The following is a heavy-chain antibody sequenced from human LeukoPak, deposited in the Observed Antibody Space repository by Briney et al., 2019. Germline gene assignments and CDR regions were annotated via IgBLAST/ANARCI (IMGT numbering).Heavy chain of an antibody. Sequence: PGGPLRLPCAPSGFLFSNACGSGTPRPPGRGREGMGEFNHSGSTNYNPSLKSRVTISVDTSKNQFSLKLSSVTAADTAVYYCARRSRITMVRGVTYFDYWGQGTLVTVSS. CDR2: FNHSGST. CDR3: ARRSRITMVRGVTYFDY. D-gene: IGHD3-10*01. J-gene: IGHJ4*02. V-gene: IGHV4-34*01. CDR1: GFLFSNAC.